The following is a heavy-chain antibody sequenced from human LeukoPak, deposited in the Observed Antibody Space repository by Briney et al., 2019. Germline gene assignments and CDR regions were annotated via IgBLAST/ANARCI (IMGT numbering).Heavy chain of an antibody. CDR3: ARSRRGNYAKWFDP. J-gene: IGHJ5*02. D-gene: IGHD1-26*01. CDR2: IYSDGST. Sequence: GSLRLSCAASGFTVNSYYMNWVRQAPGKGLEWVSIIYSDGSTYYADSVRGRFTISRDNSKNTPYLQMNSLRVDDTAIYYCARSRRGNYAKWFDPWGQGTLVTVSS. CDR1: GFTVNSYY. V-gene: IGHV3-53*05.